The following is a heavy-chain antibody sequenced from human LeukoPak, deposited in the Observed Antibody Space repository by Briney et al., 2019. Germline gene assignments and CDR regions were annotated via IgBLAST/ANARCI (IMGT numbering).Heavy chain of an antibody. D-gene: IGHD6-19*01. V-gene: IGHV1-18*01. J-gene: IGHJ6*02. CDR1: GYTFTSYG. CDR3: ARDKGGDYGWNYYYYGMDV. CDR2: ISAYNGNT. Sequence: ASVKVSCKASGYTFTSYGISWVRQAPGQGLEWMGWISAYNGNTNYAQKLQGRVTMTTDTSTSTACMELRSLRSDDTAVYYCARDKGGDYGWNYYYYGMDVWGQGTTVTVSS.